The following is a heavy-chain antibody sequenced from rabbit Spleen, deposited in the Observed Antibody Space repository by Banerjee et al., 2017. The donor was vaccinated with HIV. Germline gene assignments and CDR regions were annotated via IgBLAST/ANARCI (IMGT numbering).Heavy chain of an antibody. D-gene: IGHD1-1*01. CDR3: VRGASSSGYYSL. J-gene: IGHJ3*01. Sequence: QLKESGGGLVQPGGSLKLSCEGSGFDFSSYGVSWVRQAPGKGLEWIGYIDPIFGSTYYTSWVNGRFTISSHNAQNTLYLQLYGLTVADTATYFCVRGASSSGYYSLWGQGTLVTVS. V-gene: IGHV1S7*01. CDR1: GFDFSSYG. CDR2: IDPIFGST.